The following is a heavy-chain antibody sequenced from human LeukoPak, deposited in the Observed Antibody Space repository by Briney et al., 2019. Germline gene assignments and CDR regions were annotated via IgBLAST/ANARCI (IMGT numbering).Heavy chain of an antibody. D-gene: IGHD1-26*01. CDR2: IYSGGST. CDR1: GFTVSSNY. CDR3: ARDWWLRIVGATAFDI. J-gene: IGHJ3*02. Sequence: GGSLRLSCAASGFTVSSNYMSWVRQAPGKGLEWVSVIYSGGSTYYADSVKGRFTISRDNSKNTLYLQMNSLRAEDTAVYYCARDWWLRIVGATAFDIWGQGTMVTVSS. V-gene: IGHV3-53*01.